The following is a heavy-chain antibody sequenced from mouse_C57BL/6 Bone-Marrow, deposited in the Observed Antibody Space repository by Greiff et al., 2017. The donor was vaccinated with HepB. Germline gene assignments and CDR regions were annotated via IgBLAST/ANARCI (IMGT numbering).Heavy chain of an antibody. V-gene: IGHV5-17*01. CDR2: ISSGSSTI. CDR3: AREGIYDGYRYYFDY. J-gene: IGHJ2*01. Sequence: VQLKESGGGLVKPGGSLKLSCAASGFTFSDYGMHWVRQAPEKGLEWVAYISSGSSTIYYADTVKGRFTISRDNAKNTLFLQMTSLRSEDTAMYYCAREGIYDGYRYYFDYWGQGTTLTVSS. CDR1: GFTFSDYG. D-gene: IGHD2-3*01.